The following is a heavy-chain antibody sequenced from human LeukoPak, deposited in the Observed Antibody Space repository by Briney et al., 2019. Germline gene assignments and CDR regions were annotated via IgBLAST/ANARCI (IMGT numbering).Heavy chain of an antibody. V-gene: IGHV1-46*01. CDR1: GYTFTSYY. CDR3: ASSEGGFWSGYYPSYYGMDV. CDR2: INPSGGST. D-gene: IGHD3-3*01. J-gene: IGHJ6*02. Sequence: RASVKVSCKASGYTFTSYYMHWVRQAPGQGLEWMGIINPSGGSTSYAQKFQGRVTMTRDTSTSTVYMELSSLRSEDTAVYYCASSEGGFWSGYYPSYYGMDVWGQGTTVTVSS.